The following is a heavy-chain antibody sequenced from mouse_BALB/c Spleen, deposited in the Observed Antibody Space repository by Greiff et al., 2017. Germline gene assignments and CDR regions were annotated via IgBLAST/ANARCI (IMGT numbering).Heavy chain of an antibody. CDR2: IAPGSGST. D-gene: IGHD2-2*01. CDR3: ARYCGYDGGVYYAMDY. J-gene: IGHJ4*01. Sequence: DLVKPGASVKMSCKASGYTFTSYWINWVKQRPGQGLEWIGRIAPGSGSTYYNEMFKGKATLTVDTSSSTAYIQLSSLSSEDSAVYFCARYCGYDGGVYYAMDYWGQGTSVTVSS. CDR1: GYTFTSYW. V-gene: IGHV1S41*01.